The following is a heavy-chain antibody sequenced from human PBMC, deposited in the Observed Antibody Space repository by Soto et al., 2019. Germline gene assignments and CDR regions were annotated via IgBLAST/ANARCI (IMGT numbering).Heavy chain of an antibody. CDR1: GGCRISSNW. Sequence: SETLSLTSSVSGGCRISSNWWNCVRQPPGKGLEWIGEAHHSGRTNSNPSLKSRVTISVDKSKNHFSLKLSSVTAADTAVYYCARLKFLDIGDSDYWGQGTLVT. CDR2: AHHSGRT. J-gene: IGHJ4*02. CDR3: ARLKFLDIGDSDY. D-gene: IGHD3-3*01. V-gene: IGHV4-4*02.